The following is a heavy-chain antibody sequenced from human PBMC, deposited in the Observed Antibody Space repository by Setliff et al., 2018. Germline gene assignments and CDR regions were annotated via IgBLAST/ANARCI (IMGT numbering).Heavy chain of an antibody. Sequence: GGSLRLSCAASGFTLSGYDMHWVRQAPGKGLEWVAIISHEGSTKYYADSVKGRFAISRDNSKNTVYLQMNSLTAEDTAVYYCVCFSWRGCSGDTCYSGDDSFDMWGQGTVVTVSS. CDR1: GFTLSGYD. V-gene: IGHV3-30*03. J-gene: IGHJ3*02. D-gene: IGHD2-15*01. CDR3: VCFSWRGCSGDTCYSGDDSFDM. CDR2: ISHEGSTK.